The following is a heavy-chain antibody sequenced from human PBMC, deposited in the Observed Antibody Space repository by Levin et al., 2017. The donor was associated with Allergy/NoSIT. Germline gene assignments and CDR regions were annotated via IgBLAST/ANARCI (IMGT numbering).Heavy chain of an antibody. V-gene: IGHV4-34*01. J-gene: IGHJ5*02. CDR3: ARGREYCSGGSCYSGWFDP. D-gene: IGHD2-15*01. CDR1: GGSFSGYY. Sequence: PSETLSLTCAVYGGSFSGYYWSWIRQPPGKGLEWIGEINHSGSTNYNPSLKSRVTISVDTSKNQFSLKLSSVTAADTAVYYCARGREYCSGGSCYSGWFDPWGQGTLVTVSS. CDR2: INHSGST.